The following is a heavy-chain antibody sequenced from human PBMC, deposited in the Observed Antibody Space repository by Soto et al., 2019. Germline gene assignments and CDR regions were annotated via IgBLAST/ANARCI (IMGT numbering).Heavy chain of an antibody. J-gene: IGHJ4*02. Sequence: EVHLVESGGDLVQPGGSLRLSCEASGFSFSSYWMTWVRQAPGRRLEYVAIIRQDGSEKKYVDSVMGRFTISRDNAKTSSYLQMNSPRDEDTDVYYCMITSRDRAFDYWGQGTLVTVSS. V-gene: IGHV3-7*03. CDR1: GFSFSSYW. CDR2: IRQDGSEK. CDR3: MITSRDRAFDY. D-gene: IGHD3-16*01.